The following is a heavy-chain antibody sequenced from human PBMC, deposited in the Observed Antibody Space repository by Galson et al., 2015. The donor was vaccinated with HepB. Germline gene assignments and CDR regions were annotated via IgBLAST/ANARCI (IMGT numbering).Heavy chain of an antibody. J-gene: IGHJ4*02. D-gene: IGHD2-8*02. CDR2: ISYDGSNK. CDR1: GFTFSSYA. V-gene: IGHV3-30-3*01. CDR3: ARDFPGAFDY. Sequence: SLRLSCAASGFTFSSYAMHWVRHAPGKGLEWVAVISYDGSNKYYADSVKGRFTISRDNSKNTLYLQMNSLRAEDTAVYYCARDFPGAFDYWGQGTLVTVSS.